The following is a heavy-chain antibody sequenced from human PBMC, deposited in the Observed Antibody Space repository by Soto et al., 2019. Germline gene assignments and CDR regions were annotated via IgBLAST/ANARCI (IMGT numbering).Heavy chain of an antibody. J-gene: IGHJ6*02. Sequence: ASVKGSCKASGGTFSSYAISWVRQAPGQGLEWMGGIIAIFGTANYAQKFQGRVTITADESTSTADMELSSLRSEDTDVHYCQRGLALARPLLRTGMDVWGQGTTDTDS. CDR2: IIAIFGTA. V-gene: IGHV1-69*13. D-gene: IGHD6-19*01. CDR3: QRGLALARPLLRTGMDV. CDR1: GGTFSSYA.